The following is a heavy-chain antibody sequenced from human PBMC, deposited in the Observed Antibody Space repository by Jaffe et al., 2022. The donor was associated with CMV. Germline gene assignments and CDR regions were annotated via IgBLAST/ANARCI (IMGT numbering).Heavy chain of an antibody. CDR1: GFTFSNAW. CDR2: IKSKTDGGTT. D-gene: IGHD1-26*01. J-gene: IGHJ4*02. V-gene: IGHV3-15*01. CDR3: TTEIRWELLFRGDY. Sequence: EVQLVESGGGLVKPGGSLRLSCAASGFTFSNAWMSWVRQAPGKGLEWVGRIKSKTDGGTTDYAAPVKGRFTISRDDSKNTLYLQMNSLKTEDTAVYYCTTEIRWELLFRGDYWGQGTLVTVSS.